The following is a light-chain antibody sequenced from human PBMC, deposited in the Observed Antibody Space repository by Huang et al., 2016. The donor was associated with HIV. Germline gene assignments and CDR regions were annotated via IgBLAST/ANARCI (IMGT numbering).Light chain of an antibody. J-gene: IGKJ3*01. Sequence: EIVMTQSPGTLSVSPGERATLSCRASQSVRSNLAWHQQKPGQAPRLLIYDASTRATGVPARFSGSGSGTQFTLSISSLQSEDFAVYYCQQYDNWPPFTFGPGTKVDIK. CDR1: QSVRSN. V-gene: IGKV3-15*01. CDR3: QQYDNWPPFT. CDR2: DAS.